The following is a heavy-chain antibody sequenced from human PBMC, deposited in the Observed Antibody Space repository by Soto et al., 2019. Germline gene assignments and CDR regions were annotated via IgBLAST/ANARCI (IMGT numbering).Heavy chain of an antibody. Sequence: QVQLVQSVAEVKKPGSSVKVSCKASGGTFSSYAISWVRQAPGQGLEWMGGIIPIFGTANYAQKVQGRVTITADESTSTAYMELSSLRSEDTAVYYCAILPYDYVWGSYRPPYYYGMDVWGQGTTVTVSS. CDR1: GGTFSSYA. J-gene: IGHJ6*02. CDR2: IIPIFGTA. D-gene: IGHD3-16*02. CDR3: AILPYDYVWGSYRPPYYYGMDV. V-gene: IGHV1-69*01.